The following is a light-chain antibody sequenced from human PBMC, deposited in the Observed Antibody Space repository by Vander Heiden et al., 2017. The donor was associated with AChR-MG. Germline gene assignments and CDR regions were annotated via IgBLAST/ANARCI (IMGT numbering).Light chain of an antibody. J-gene: IGLJ2*01. CDR1: NSNIGAGYD. CDR2: GDI. Sequence: QSVLTQPPSVSGAPGQRVTISCTGSNSNIGAGYDVHWYQHLPGTAPKLLIYGDINRPSGVPDRFSGSKSGTSASLAITGLQAEDEAYYYCQSYDNGLRVFGGGTRLTVL. V-gene: IGLV1-40*01. CDR3: QSYDNGLRV.